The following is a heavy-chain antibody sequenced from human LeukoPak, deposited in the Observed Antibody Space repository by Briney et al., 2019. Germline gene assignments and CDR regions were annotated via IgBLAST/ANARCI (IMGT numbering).Heavy chain of an antibody. J-gene: IGHJ6*03. V-gene: IGHV4-34*01. CDR3: ARLGSVGYYNYQYMDI. CDR1: GGSFSGYY. D-gene: IGHD3-10*01. CDR2: INDIGNT. Sequence: PSETLSLTCAVYGGSFSGYYWSWIRPPPGKGLEGIGEINDIGNTNYDPSLRSRVTISVDTSKNQFSLSLTSATAADTAVYFCARLGSVGYYNYQYMDIWGNGTTVTVSS.